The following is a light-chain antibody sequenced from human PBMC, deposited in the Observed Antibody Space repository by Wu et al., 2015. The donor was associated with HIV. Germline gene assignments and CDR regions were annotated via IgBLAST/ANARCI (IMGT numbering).Light chain of an antibody. CDR3: QHGNNGVT. V-gene: IGKV3-11*01. CDR1: QGVNGY. CDR2: DET. J-gene: IGKJ4*01. Sequence: EIVLTQSPATLSLSPGEGATLSCRASQGVNGYLAWYQQKPGQAPRLLIYDETDRATGIPARFSGSASGTDFTLTISSLEPEDFAVYYCQHGNNGVTFGGGTKVEIK.